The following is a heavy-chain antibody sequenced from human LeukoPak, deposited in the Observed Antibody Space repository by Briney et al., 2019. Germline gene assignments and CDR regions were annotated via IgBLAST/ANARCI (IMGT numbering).Heavy chain of an antibody. CDR1: GYTFTGYY. Sequence: GASVKVSCKASGYTFTGYYMHWVRQAPGQGLEWMGRINPNSGGTNYAQKFQGRVTMTRDTSISTAYMELSRLRSDDTAVYYCARRFNPFRSSIAARPPYYYYMDVWGKGTTVTVSS. D-gene: IGHD6-6*01. V-gene: IGHV1-2*06. CDR2: INPNSGGT. CDR3: ARRFNPFRSSIAARPPYYYYMDV. J-gene: IGHJ6*03.